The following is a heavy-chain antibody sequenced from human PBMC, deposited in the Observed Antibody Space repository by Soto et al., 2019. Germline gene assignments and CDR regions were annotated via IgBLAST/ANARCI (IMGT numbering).Heavy chain of an antibody. D-gene: IGHD3-10*01. Sequence: QVQLVESGGGVVQSGGSLRLSCAAPGFTFSIYALHWVRQAPGKGLEWVAVMSPNGNNQYYADSVKGRFTISSDTSKSTLYLQMTSLRPDDTAVYYCAPGANFYYATSRYWGQGALVTVSS. V-gene: IGHV3-30-3*01. J-gene: IGHJ4*02. CDR1: GFTFSIYA. CDR2: MSPNGNNQ. CDR3: APGANFYYATSRY.